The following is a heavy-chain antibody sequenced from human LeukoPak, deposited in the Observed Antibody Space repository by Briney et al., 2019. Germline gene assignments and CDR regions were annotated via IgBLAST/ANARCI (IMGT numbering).Heavy chain of an antibody. V-gene: IGHV4-34*01. CDR2: INHSGST. D-gene: IGHD2-2*01. Sequence: SETLSLTCAVYGGSFSGYYWSWIRQPPGKGLEWIGEINHSGSTNYNPSLKSRVTISVDTSKNQFSLKLSSVTAADTAVYYCARDIVVVPAAREYYYYYGMDVWGQGTTVTVSS. CDR1: GGSFSGYY. J-gene: IGHJ6*02. CDR3: ARDIVVVPAAREYYYYYGMDV.